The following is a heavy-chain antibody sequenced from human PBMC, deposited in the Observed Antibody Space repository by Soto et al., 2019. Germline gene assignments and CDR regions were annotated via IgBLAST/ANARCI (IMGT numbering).Heavy chain of an antibody. CDR3: ARLPENYYGSGSYFFDY. V-gene: IGHV4-31*03. J-gene: IGHJ4*02. CDR1: GGSISSREYY. CDR2: IYYSGNT. D-gene: IGHD3-10*01. Sequence: QVQLRESGPGLVKPSQTLSLTCTISGGSISSREYYWSGIRQHPGKGLEWIGYIYYSGNTNYNPSLKSRVTISVDTSKNQFSLKLRSVTAADTAVYYCARLPENYYGSGSYFFDYWGQGTLGTVSS.